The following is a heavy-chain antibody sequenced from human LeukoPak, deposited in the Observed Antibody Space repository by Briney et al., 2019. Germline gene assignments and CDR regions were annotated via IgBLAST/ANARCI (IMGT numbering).Heavy chain of an antibody. Sequence: SQTLSLTCTVSGYSISSGYYWGWIRQPPGKGLEWIGSIYHSGSTYYNPSLKSRVTISVDTSKNQLSLKLNSVTAADTAVYYCAKSNGYGLIDIWGQGTMVTVTS. CDR2: IYHSGST. CDR1: GYSISSGYY. D-gene: IGHD3-10*01. V-gene: IGHV4-38-2*02. J-gene: IGHJ3*02. CDR3: AKSNGYGLIDI.